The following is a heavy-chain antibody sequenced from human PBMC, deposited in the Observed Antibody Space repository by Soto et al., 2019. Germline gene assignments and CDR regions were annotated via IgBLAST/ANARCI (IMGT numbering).Heavy chain of an antibody. Sequence: QVQLVQSGAEVKKPGSSVKVSCKASGGTFSSYAISWVRQAPGQGLEWMGGIIPIFGTANYAQKFQGRVTIXXDXSXNTAYMELSSLRSEDTAVYYCARDRGTAMVNYGMDVWGQGTTVTVSS. CDR3: ARDRGTAMVNYGMDV. V-gene: IGHV1-69*12. J-gene: IGHJ6*02. CDR2: IIPIFGTA. CDR1: GGTFSSYA. D-gene: IGHD5-18*01.